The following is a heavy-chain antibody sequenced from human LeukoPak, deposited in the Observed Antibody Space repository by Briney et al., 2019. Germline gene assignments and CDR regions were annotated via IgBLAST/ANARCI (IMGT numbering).Heavy chain of an antibody. CDR2: INHSGST. CDR3: AREAVGATRWFDP. J-gene: IGHJ5*02. D-gene: IGHD1-26*01. Sequence: SQTLSLTCAVYGGSFSGYYWSWIRQPPGKGLEWIGEINHSGSTNYNPSLKSRVTISVDTSKNQFSLKLSSVTAADTAVYYCAREAVGATRWFDPWGQGTLVTVSS. V-gene: IGHV4-34*01. CDR1: GGSFSGYY.